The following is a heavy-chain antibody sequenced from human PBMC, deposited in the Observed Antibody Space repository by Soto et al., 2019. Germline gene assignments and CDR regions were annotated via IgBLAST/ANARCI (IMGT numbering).Heavy chain of an antibody. Sequence: ASVQVVSKPSGYPLTSYSAHLERRAPEQGLEYMGWINAANGDTKYPQKFHGRVTITRHTSARTAYMELSSLRSEDTALYYCARGSYESSGSGPIDPWGQRTMVTVSS. D-gene: IGHD6-19*01. CDR3: ARGSYESSGSGPIDP. CDR1: GYPLTSYS. V-gene: IGHV1-3*01. J-gene: IGHJ5*02. CDR2: INAANGDT.